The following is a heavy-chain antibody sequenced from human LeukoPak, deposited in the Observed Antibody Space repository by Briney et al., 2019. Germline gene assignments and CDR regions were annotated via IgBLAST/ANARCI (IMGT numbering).Heavy chain of an antibody. CDR3: ARARNYYYGMDV. V-gene: IGHV3-48*03. J-gene: IGHJ6*02. CDR1: GFTFSSYE. CDR2: ISSSSTI. Sequence: GGSLRLSCAASGFTFSSYEMNWVRQAPGKGLEWVSYISSSSTIYYADSVKGRFTISRDNAKNSLYLQMNSLRAEDTAVYYCARARNYYYGMDVWGQGTTVTVSS.